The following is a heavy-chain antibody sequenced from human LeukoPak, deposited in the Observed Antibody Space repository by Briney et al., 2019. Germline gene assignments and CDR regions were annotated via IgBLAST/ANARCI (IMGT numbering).Heavy chain of an antibody. J-gene: IGHJ5*01. V-gene: IGHV1-46*01. D-gene: IGHD4-23*01. Sequence: ASVKVSCMSSGYTFTNFYMHWLRQAPGQGLEWMGLINPSGSRTWFSERFQGRIILTRDMSTSTDYMELSSLRSEDTAVYFCARDNSIDDRGWWFDPWGQGTLVTVSS. CDR3: ARDNSIDDRGWWFDP. CDR1: GYTFTNFY. CDR2: INPSGSRT.